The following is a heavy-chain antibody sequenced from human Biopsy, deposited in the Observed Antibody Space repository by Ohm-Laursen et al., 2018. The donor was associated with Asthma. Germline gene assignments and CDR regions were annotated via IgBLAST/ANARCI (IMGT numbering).Heavy chain of an antibody. D-gene: IGHD3-10*01. Sequence: SETLSLTCTVSGGSVSTGSYYWSWIRQPPGKGLEWLGYIYYTESDNYNPSLKSRVTISVDTSKNQFSLRLNSVTAADTAVYYCARGPNYHGSGRAPIGMDVWGQGTTVTVSS. CDR1: GGSVSTGSYY. CDR2: IYYTESD. V-gene: IGHV4-61*01. CDR3: ARGPNYHGSGRAPIGMDV. J-gene: IGHJ6*02.